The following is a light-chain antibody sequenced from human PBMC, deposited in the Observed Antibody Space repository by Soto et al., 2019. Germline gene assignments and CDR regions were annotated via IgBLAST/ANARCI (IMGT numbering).Light chain of an antibody. CDR3: QPYGSSPLYI. Sequence: EIVLTQSPGTLSLSPGERATLSCRASQSVSSSYLAWYQQKPGQAPRLLIYGASSRATGIPDRFSGSGSGTDFTLTISRLEPEDFAVYYCQPYGSSPLYIFGQGTKLEIK. CDR1: QSVSSSY. J-gene: IGKJ2*01. V-gene: IGKV3-20*01. CDR2: GAS.